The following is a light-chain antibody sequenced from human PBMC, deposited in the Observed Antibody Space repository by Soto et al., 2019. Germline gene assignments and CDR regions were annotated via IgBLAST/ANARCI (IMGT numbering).Light chain of an antibody. CDR2: GAS. Sequence: IQMTQSPSSLSASVGDRVTITCRATQNTNRFVNWDQQKPGKAPKLLIYGASTLKSGVPSRFSVRGSGTEFTLTITSLQPEDAATYYFQRTYNTPWTFGQGTKVDMK. J-gene: IGKJ1*01. CDR1: QNTNRF. V-gene: IGKV1-39*01. CDR3: QRTYNTPWT.